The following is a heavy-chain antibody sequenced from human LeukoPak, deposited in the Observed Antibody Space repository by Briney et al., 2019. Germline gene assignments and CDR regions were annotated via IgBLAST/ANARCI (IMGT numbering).Heavy chain of an antibody. V-gene: IGHV4-34*01. CDR1: GGSFSGYY. D-gene: IGHD2-8*01. J-gene: IGHJ6*02. Sequence: PSETLSLTCAVYGGSFSGYYWSWIRQPPGKGLEWIGEINHSGSTNYNPSLKSRVTISVDTSKNQFSLKLSSVTAADTAVYYCARVYCTNGVCYSSYYYGMDVWGQGTTVTVSS. CDR3: ARVYCTNGVCYSSYYYGMDV. CDR2: INHSGST.